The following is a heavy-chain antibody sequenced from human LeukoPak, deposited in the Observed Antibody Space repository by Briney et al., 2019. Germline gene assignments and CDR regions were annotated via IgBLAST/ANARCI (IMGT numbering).Heavy chain of an antibody. V-gene: IGHV3-33*06. J-gene: IGHJ4*02. D-gene: IGHD2-2*01. Sequence: GGSLRLSCAASGFTFSSYGMHWVRQAPGKGLEWVAVIWYDGSNKYYADSVKGRFTISRDNSKNTLYLQMNSLRAEDTAVYYCVKYYKKLWTSCLDYWGQGTLVTVSS. CDR2: IWYDGSNK. CDR3: VKYYKKLWTSCLDY. CDR1: GFTFSSYG.